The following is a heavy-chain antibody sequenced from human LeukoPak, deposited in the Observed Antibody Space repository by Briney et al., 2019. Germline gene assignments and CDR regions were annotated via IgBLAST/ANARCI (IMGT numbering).Heavy chain of an antibody. Sequence: QTGGSLRLSCAASGFAFSSHAMNWVRQAPGRGLEWVSSITSTGGSTYYADSVKGRFTISRDNSKTTLYLQMNSLRAEDTALYYCAIASPSGYSSGYAWGQGTLVTVSS. CDR2: ITSTGGST. V-gene: IGHV3-23*01. CDR3: AIASPSGYSSGYA. J-gene: IGHJ5*02. CDR1: GFAFSSHA. D-gene: IGHD6-19*01.